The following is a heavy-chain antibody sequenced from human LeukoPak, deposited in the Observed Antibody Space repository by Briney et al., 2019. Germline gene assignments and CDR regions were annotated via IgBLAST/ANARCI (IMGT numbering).Heavy chain of an antibody. D-gene: IGHD5-12*01. CDR2: IYYSGST. CDR3: ARGDVEMATDFDY. V-gene: IGHV4-59*01. Sequence: SETLSLTCTVSGGSISSYYWSWIRQPPGKGLEWIGYIYYSGSTNYNPSPKSRVTISVDTSKNQFSLKLSSVTAADTAVYYCARGDVEMATDFDYWGQGTLVTVSS. CDR1: GGSISSYY. J-gene: IGHJ4*02.